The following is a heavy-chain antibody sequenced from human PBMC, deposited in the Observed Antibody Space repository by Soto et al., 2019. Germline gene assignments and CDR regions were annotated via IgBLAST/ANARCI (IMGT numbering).Heavy chain of an antibody. CDR3: TRALRVADYYYYYGMDV. CDR2: IIPIFGTA. D-gene: IGHD6-19*01. Sequence: QVQLVQSGAEVKKPGSSVKVSCKASGGTFSSYAISWVRQAPGQGLEWMGGIIPIFGTANYAQKFQGRVTITADESTSTAYMELSSLRSEDTAVYYCTRALRVADYYYYYGMDVWGQGTTVTVSS. CDR1: GGTFSSYA. V-gene: IGHV1-69*01. J-gene: IGHJ6*02.